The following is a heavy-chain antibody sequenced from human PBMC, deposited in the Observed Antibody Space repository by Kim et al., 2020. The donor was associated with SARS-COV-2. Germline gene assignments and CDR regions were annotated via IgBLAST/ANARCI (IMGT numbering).Heavy chain of an antibody. Sequence: GGSLRLSCAASGFTFSSYSMNWVRQAPGKGLEWVSSISSSSSYIYYADSVKGRFTISRDNAKNSLYLQMNSLRAEDTAVYYCARGGTYVVVPAAIYPNDYWGQGTLVTVSS. J-gene: IGHJ4*02. CDR2: ISSSSSYI. CDR1: GFTFSSYS. D-gene: IGHD2-2*01. V-gene: IGHV3-21*01. CDR3: ARGGTYVVVPAAIYPNDY.